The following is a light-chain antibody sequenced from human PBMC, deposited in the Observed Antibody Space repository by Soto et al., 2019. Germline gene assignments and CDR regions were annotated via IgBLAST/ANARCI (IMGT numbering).Light chain of an antibody. Sequence: EIVMTQSPATLSVSPGERATLSCRASQSVSSNLAWYQHKPGQAPRLLIYGASTRATGIPARFSGSGSGTEFTLTISSLQSEDFAVYYCQQYNNWPPLTFGGGTKVDNK. J-gene: IGKJ4*01. CDR1: QSVSSN. CDR3: QQYNNWPPLT. CDR2: GAS. V-gene: IGKV3-15*01.